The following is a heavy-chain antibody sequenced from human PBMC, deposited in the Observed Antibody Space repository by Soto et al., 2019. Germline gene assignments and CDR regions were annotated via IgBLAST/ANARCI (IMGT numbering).Heavy chain of an antibody. Sequence: EVQLLESGGDLIQPGGSLRLSCVASGLTFGSRAMSWVRQSPGEGLEWVSTITDTGGDAKYADSVRGRFAISRDNSKNTLYLQMNSLRAEDTAVYYCARDWGSYSWFDPWGQGTLVTVSS. CDR1: GLTFGSRA. CDR3: ARDWGSYSWFDP. V-gene: IGHV3-23*01. CDR2: ITDTGGDA. J-gene: IGHJ5*02. D-gene: IGHD1-26*01.